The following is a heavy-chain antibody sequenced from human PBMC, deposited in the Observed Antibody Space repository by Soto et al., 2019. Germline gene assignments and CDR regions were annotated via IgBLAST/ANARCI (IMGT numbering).Heavy chain of an antibody. CDR2: VYHTGRT. CDR1: GGSFKSGSYS. V-gene: IGHV4-61*01. J-gene: IGHJ4*02. CDR3: ARAFPYFDS. Sequence: SETLSLTCTVSGGSFKSGSYSWSWIRQPPGKGLEWIGYVYHTGRTSYNPSLKSRVSISMDKSKNQFSLNLDSVTAADTAVYFCARAFPYFDSWGQGTLGTASS.